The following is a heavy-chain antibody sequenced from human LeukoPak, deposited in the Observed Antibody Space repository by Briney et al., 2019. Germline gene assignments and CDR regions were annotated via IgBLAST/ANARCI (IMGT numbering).Heavy chain of an antibody. CDR2: IHYSGYT. V-gene: IGHV4-59*01. CDR3: ARHWGSDWYFDL. J-gene: IGHJ2*01. CDR1: GGSLSNYY. D-gene: IGHD7-27*01. Sequence: SETLSLTCAVSGGSLSNYYCSWIRQPPGNGLEWLGYIHYSGYTNYNPSLKSRVNISVGTSKNQFSLNLSSVTAADTAVYYCARHWGSDWYFDLWGRGTLVTVSS.